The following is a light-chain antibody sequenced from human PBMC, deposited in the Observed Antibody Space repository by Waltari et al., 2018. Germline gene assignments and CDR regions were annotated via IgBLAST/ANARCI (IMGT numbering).Light chain of an antibody. CDR2: GKE. J-gene: IGLJ3*02. CDR3: HSRNGRNNEVV. CDR1: SLRTSD. Sequence: SSELTQGPAVSVALGQTVKITCQGDSLRTSDASWYQLKPGQAPVLVLFGKEKRPSGIPDRFSGYSSGTTSSLTITGAQAEDEADYYCHSRNGRNNEVVFGGGTKLTVL. V-gene: IGLV3-19*01.